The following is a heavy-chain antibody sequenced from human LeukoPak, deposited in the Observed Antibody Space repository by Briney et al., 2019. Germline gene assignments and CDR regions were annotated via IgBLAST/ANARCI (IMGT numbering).Heavy chain of an antibody. CDR2: IYYTGST. D-gene: IGHD1-26*01. CDR3: ARTGGSFYFYYYMDV. CDR1: GGSISSSSYY. J-gene: IGHJ6*03. V-gene: IGHV4-39*07. Sequence: SETLSLTCTVSGGSISSSSYYWGWIRQPPGKGLEWIGTIYYTGSTYYNPSLKSRVTISVDTSKNQFSLKLSSVTAADTAVYYCARTGGSFYFYYYMDVWGKGTTVTVSS.